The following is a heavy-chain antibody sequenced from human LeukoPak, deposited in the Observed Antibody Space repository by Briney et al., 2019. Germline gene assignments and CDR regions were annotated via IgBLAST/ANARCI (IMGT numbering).Heavy chain of an antibody. CDR3: AKGSGKFDY. V-gene: IGHV3-43*02. CDR2: ISADGGST. Sequence: WVRQAPGKGLEWVSLISADGGSTFSADSVKGRFSISRDNSKNSLYLQMNSLRSEDTAMYYCAKGSGKFDYWGQGTLVAVSS. J-gene: IGHJ4*02.